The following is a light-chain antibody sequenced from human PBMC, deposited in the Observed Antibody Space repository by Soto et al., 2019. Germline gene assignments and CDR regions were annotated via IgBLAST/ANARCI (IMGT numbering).Light chain of an antibody. J-gene: IGKJ3*01. V-gene: IGKV1-27*01. CDR1: QGIRNY. Sequence: DIQMTQSPSSLSAAVGDRVTITCRASQGIRNYLAWYQQKPGKVPKLLIYAASTLQSGVPSRISGGGAGTDFTLTISSLQPEDVATYYCQHYKSASFTLGPGTRVDFK. CDR3: QHYKSASFT. CDR2: AAS.